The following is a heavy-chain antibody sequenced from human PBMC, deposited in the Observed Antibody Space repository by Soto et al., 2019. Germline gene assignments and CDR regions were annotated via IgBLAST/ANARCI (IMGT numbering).Heavy chain of an antibody. D-gene: IGHD3-22*01. CDR3: ARYYYDSSGYPRPFDY. V-gene: IGHV1-3*01. J-gene: IGHJ4*02. CDR1: GYTFTSYA. CDR2: INAGNGNT. Sequence: ASVKVSCKASGYTFTSYAMHWVRQTPGQRLEWMGWINAGNGNTKYSQKFQGRVTITRDTSASTAYMELSSLRSEDTAVYYCARYYYDSSGYPRPFDYWGQGTLVTVSS.